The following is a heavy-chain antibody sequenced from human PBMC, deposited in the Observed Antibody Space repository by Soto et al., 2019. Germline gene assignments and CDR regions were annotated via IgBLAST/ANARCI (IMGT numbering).Heavy chain of an antibody. CDR3: ARSSITLVRGADYTMDV. V-gene: IGHV1-69*01. J-gene: IGHJ6*02. CDR2: IIPIFGTA. Sequence: QVQLVQSGAVVKKPGSSVKVSCKASGGTFSSYAISWVRQAPGQGLEWMGGIIPIFGTANYAQKFQDRVTITADESTSTAYMELSSLRSEDTAVYYCARSSITLVRGADYTMDVWGQGTTVTVSS. D-gene: IGHD3-10*01. CDR1: GGTFSSYA.